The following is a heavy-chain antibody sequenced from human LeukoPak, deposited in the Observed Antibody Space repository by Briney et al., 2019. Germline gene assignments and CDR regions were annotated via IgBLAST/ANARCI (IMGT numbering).Heavy chain of an antibody. CDR3: ARDPSVEMATIKGSSYYFDY. CDR1: GFTFTSSA. D-gene: IGHD5-24*01. CDR2: IVVGSGNT. V-gene: IGHV1-58*01. J-gene: IGHJ4*02. Sequence: SVKVSCKASGFTFTSSAVQWVRQARGQRLEWIGWIVVGSGNTNYAQKFQERVTITRDMSTSTAYMELSSLRSEDTAVYYCARDPSVEMATIKGSSYYFDYWGQGTLVTVSS.